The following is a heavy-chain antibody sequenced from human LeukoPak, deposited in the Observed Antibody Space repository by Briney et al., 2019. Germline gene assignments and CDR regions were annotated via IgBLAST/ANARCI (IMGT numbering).Heavy chain of an antibody. Sequence: SVKVSCKASGGTFSSYAISWVRQAPGQGLEWMGGIIPIFGTANYAQKFQGRVTITADESTSTAYMELSSLRSEDTAVYYCARGFTSTIFGAPFDYWGQGTLVTVSS. CDR3: ARGFTSTIFGAPFDY. D-gene: IGHD3-3*01. V-gene: IGHV1-69*13. CDR1: GGTFSSYA. CDR2: IIPIFGTA. J-gene: IGHJ4*02.